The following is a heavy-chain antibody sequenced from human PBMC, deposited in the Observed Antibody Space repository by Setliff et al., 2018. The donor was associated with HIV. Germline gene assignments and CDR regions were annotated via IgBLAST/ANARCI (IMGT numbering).Heavy chain of an antibody. CDR3: ARGGLGVVGAIDY. V-gene: IGHV4-39*01. D-gene: IGHD2-15*01. Sequence: TLSLTCTVSGGSISSSSYYWGWIRQPPGKGLEWIGSIYYRGSTYYNPSLKSRVTISVDTSKNQFSLKLNSVTAADTAVYYCARGGLGVVGAIDYWSQGTLVTVSS. J-gene: IGHJ4*02. CDR2: IYYRGST. CDR1: GGSISSSSYY.